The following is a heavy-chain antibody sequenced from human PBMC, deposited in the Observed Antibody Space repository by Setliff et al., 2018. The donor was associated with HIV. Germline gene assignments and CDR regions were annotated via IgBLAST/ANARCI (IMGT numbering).Heavy chain of an antibody. CDR1: GYSISSDYY. V-gene: IGHV4-38-2*02. CDR3: ARWPPHRSSDYDQEYYFDY. D-gene: IGHD3-22*01. CDR2: IYHSGST. J-gene: IGHJ4*02. Sequence: SETLSLTCTVSGYSISSDYYWGWIRQPPGKGLEWIGNIYHSGSTYYNPSLKSRVTISVDTSKNQFSPKLSSVTAADTAVYYCARWPPHRSSDYDQEYYFDYWGQGTLVTVSS.